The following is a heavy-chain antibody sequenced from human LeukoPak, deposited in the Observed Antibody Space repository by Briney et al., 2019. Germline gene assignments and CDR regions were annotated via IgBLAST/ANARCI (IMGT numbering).Heavy chain of an antibody. D-gene: IGHD2-2*01. V-gene: IGHV1-69*13. Sequence: SVKVSCKASGGTFSSYAIGWVRQAPGQGLEWMGGIIPIFGTANYAQKFQGRVTITADESTSTAYMELSGLRSEDTAVYYCARDGYCSSTSCYRGGNYYYGMDVWGKGTTVTVSS. CDR3: ARDGYCSSTSCYRGGNYYYGMDV. CDR1: GGTFSSYA. CDR2: IIPIFGTA. J-gene: IGHJ6*04.